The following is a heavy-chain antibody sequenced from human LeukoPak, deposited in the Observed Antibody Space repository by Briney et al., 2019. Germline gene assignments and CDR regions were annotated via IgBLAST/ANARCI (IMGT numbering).Heavy chain of an antibody. V-gene: IGHV1-2*02. CDR2: INPNSGGT. CDR1: RYTFTSYN. CDR3: ARDLEV. Sequence: ASVKVSCKASRYTFTSYNIHWVRQAPGQGLEWMGWINPNSGGTSYAQNSQGRVTMTRDTSISTAYMELSRLRSDDTAIYYCARDLEVWGQGTLVAVSS. J-gene: IGHJ4*02.